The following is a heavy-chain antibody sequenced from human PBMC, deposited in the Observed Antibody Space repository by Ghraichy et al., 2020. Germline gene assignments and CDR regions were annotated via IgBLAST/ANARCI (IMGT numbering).Heavy chain of an antibody. CDR2: IIPIFGTA. CDR3: ARAPSVWFGEWEPQNWFDP. CDR1: GGTFSSYA. J-gene: IGHJ5*02. D-gene: IGHD3-10*01. Sequence: SVKVSCKASGGTFSSYAISWVRQAPGQGLEWMGGIIPIFGTANYAQKFQGRVTITADKSTSTAYMELSSLRSEDTAVYYCARAPSVWFGEWEPQNWFDPWGQGTLVTVSS. V-gene: IGHV1-69*06.